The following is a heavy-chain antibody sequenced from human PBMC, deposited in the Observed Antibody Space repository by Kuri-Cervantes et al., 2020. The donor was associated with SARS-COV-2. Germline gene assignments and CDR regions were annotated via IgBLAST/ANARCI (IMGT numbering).Heavy chain of an antibody. CDR2: IYYSGST. Sequence: GSLRLSCTVSGGSISSSNCYWGWIRQPPRKGLEWIGSIYYSGSTHYNPSLKSRVSISVDTSRNQFSLKVSSVTAADTAVYSCARQHLGYYMDVWGKGTTVTVSS. CDR3: ARQHLGYYMDV. J-gene: IGHJ6*03. V-gene: IGHV4-39*01. CDR1: GGSISSSNCY.